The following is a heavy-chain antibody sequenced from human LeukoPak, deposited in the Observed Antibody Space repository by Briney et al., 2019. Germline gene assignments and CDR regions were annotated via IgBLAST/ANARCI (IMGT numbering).Heavy chain of an antibody. CDR2: INPNSGGT. V-gene: IGHV1-2*02. CDR1: GYTFTGYY. J-gene: IGHJ6*03. CDR3: ARGRVVVVAATNYYYYMDV. D-gene: IGHD2-15*01. Sequence: ATVKVSCKASGYTFTGYYMHWVRQAPVQGLEWMGWINPNSGGTNYAQKFQGRVTMTRNTSISTAYMELSSLRSEDTAVYYCARGRVVVVAATNYYYYMDVWGKGTTVTISS.